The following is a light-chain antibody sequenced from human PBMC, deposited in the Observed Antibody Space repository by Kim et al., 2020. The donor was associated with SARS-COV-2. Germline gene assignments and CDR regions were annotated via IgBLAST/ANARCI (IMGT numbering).Light chain of an antibody. CDR1: SSNIGAGYG. Sequence: QSVLTQPPSVSGAPGQRVTISCTGSSSNIGAGYGVHWYQQLPGTAPKLLIYGNSNRPSGVPDRFSGSKSGTSASLAITGLQAEDEADYYCQSYDNSLSGWVFGGGTQLTVL. CDR2: GNS. CDR3: QSYDNSLSGWV. J-gene: IGLJ3*02. V-gene: IGLV1-40*01.